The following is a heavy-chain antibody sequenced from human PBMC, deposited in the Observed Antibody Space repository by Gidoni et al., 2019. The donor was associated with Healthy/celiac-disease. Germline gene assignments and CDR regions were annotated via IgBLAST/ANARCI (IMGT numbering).Heavy chain of an antibody. CDR2: IYSGGST. V-gene: IGHV3-53*01. CDR3: AREARRGIAVAADGMDV. Sequence: EVQLVESGGGLVQPGGSLKLSCAASGFTVSSNYMCWVRQAPGTGLEWVSVIYSGGSTYYADSVKGRFTISRDNSKNTLYLQMNSLRAEDTAVYYCAREARRGIAVAADGMDVWGQGTTVTVSS. J-gene: IGHJ6*02. D-gene: IGHD6-19*01. CDR1: GFTVSSNY.